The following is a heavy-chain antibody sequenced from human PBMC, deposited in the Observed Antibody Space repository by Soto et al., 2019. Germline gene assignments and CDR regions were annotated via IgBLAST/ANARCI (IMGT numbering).Heavy chain of an antibody. J-gene: IGHJ4*02. CDR1: GGSIASAGSY. V-gene: IGHV4-31*11. CDR2: IYHGGTT. CDR3: ARDCSGVTCYDRIDY. D-gene: IGHD2-15*01. Sequence: QVQLQESGPGLGRPSQTLSLNCAVSGGSIASAGSYWSWSRQIPGRGLEWIGHIYHGGTTDYNPSLKNRITMSVDTSKNQLSLELNFVTAADTDVYYCARDCSGVTCYDRIDYWGQGTLVTVSS.